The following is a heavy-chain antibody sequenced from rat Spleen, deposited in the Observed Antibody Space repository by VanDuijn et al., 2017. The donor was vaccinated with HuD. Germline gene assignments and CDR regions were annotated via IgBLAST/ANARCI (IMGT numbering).Heavy chain of an antibody. V-gene: IGHV5-29*01. CDR3: ARPHPYYDAGGYVDF. J-gene: IGHJ1*01. D-gene: IGHD1-12*01. Sequence: EVQLVESDGGLVQPGRSLELSCTASGFTFSDYYMAWVRQAPTKGLEWVATIRYDGSSTYYRDSVKGRFTISRDNAKSTLYLQMNSLRSEDTATYYCARPHPYYDAGGYVDFWGPGTMVTVSS. CDR2: IRYDGSST. CDR1: GFTFSDYY.